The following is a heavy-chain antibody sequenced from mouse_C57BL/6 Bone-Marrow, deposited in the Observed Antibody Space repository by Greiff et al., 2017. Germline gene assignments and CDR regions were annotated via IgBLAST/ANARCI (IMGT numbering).Heavy chain of an antibody. CDR3: ARDPMDY. CDR1: GFTFSDFY. CDR2: SRNKANDYTT. Sequence: EVKLMESGGGLVQSGRSLRLSCATSGFTFSDFYMEWVRQAPGQGLEWIAASRNKANDYTTEYSASVKGRFIVSRDTSQSILYLQMNALRAEDTAIYYCARDPMDYWGQGTSVTVSS. J-gene: IGHJ4*01. V-gene: IGHV7-1*01.